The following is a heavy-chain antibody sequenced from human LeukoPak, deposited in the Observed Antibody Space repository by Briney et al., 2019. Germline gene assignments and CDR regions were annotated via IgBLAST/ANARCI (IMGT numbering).Heavy chain of an antibody. CDR1: GGSFSGYY. CDR3: ARADIENWFDP. CDR2: INHSGST. D-gene: IGHD5-12*01. V-gene: IGHV4-34*01. J-gene: IGHJ5*02. Sequence: SETLSLTCAVYGGSFSGYYWSWIRQPPGKGLEWIGEINHSGSTNYNPSLKSRVTISVDTSKNQFSLKLSSVTAADTAVYYCARADIENWFDPWGQGTLVTVSS.